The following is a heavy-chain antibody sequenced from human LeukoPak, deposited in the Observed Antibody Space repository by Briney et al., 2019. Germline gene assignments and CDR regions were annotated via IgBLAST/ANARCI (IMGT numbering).Heavy chain of an antibody. Sequence: PGGSLRLSCAASGFTFSSYEMNWVRQAPGKGLEWVSYISSTGGAKHYADSVKGRFTISRDNAKNSLYLQMNTLRAEDTAVYYCARDSLVRGVTTPGVDRWGQGTLVTVSS. CDR2: ISSTGGAK. CDR3: ARDSLVRGVTTPGVDR. D-gene: IGHD3-10*01. J-gene: IGHJ5*02. CDR1: GFTFSSYE. V-gene: IGHV3-48*03.